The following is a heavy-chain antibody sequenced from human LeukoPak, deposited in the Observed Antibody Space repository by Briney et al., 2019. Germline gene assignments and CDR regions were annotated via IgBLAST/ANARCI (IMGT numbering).Heavy chain of an antibody. V-gene: IGHV1-2*02. CDR2: INPNSGGT. CDR1: GYTFTGYY. D-gene: IGHD3-22*01. J-gene: IGHJ5*02. CDR3: ARAKVVVVHPNWFDP. Sequence: GASVKVSFKASGYTFTGYYMHWVRQAPGQGLEWMGWINPNSGGTNYAQRFQGRVTMTRDTSISTAYMELSRLRSDDTAVYYCARAKVVVVHPNWFDPWGQGTLVTVSS.